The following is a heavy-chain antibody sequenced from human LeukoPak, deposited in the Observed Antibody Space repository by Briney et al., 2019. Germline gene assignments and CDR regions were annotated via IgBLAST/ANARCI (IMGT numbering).Heavy chain of an antibody. CDR2: IYTTGST. J-gene: IGHJ6*03. D-gene: IGHD2-15*01. CDR3: ARSNYCSGGTCFYYYYMDV. Sequence: SETLSLTCTVSGGSITSYSWSWIRQPAGKGLGWIERIYTTGSTNYNPSLKSRVTISLDTSKNQFSLKLSSVTAADTAVYYCARSNYCSGGTCFYYYYMDVWGKGTTVTVSS. CDR1: GGSITSYS. V-gene: IGHV4-4*07.